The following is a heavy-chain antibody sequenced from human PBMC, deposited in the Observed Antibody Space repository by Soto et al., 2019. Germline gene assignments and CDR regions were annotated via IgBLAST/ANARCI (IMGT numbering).Heavy chain of an antibody. CDR1: GYTFTSYA. CDR3: VRYIEEWLLGFDY. Sequence: GASVKVSCKASGYTFTSYAMHWVRQAPGQRLEWMGWINAGNGNTKYSQKFQGRVTITRDTSASTAYMELSSLRSEDTAVYYCVRYIEEWLLGFDYWGQGTLVTVSS. J-gene: IGHJ4*02. D-gene: IGHD3-3*01. CDR2: INAGNGNT. V-gene: IGHV1-3*01.